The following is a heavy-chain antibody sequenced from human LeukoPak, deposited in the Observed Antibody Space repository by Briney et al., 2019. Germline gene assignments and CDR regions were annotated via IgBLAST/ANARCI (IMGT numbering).Heavy chain of an antibody. Sequence: ASVKVSCKASGGTFSSYAISWVRQAPGQGLEWMGGIIPIFGTANYAQKFQGRVTITADKSTSTAYMELSSLRSEDTAVYYCARDPRRERYFDWTYRRGDWFDPWGQGTLVTVSS. D-gene: IGHD3-9*01. CDR2: IIPIFGTA. CDR3: ARDPRRERYFDWTYRRGDWFDP. J-gene: IGHJ5*02. V-gene: IGHV1-69*06. CDR1: GGTFSSYA.